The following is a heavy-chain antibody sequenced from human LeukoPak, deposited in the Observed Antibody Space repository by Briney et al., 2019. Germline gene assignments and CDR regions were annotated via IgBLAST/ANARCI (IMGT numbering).Heavy chain of an antibody. J-gene: IGHJ2*01. CDR3: ARLVLHEGEGYFDL. CDR1: GGSISNYY. Sequence: PSETLSLTCTVSGGSISNYYWSWIRQPPGKGLEWIGRIYTSGSADYNASLKSRATMSVDTSENQFSLKLSSVTAADTAVYFCARLVLHEGEGYFDLWGRGTLVTVSS. CDR2: IYTSGSA. V-gene: IGHV4-4*07. D-gene: IGHD6-6*01.